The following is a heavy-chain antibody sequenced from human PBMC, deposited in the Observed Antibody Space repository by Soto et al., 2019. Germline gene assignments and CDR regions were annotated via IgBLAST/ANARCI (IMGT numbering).Heavy chain of an antibody. J-gene: IGHJ6*02. Sequence: SETLSLTCSVSGVSVSSDIYYWSWIRHHPGKGLEWIGYIYYSGNTYYNPSLGGRVTISLDTSKNHFSLRLRSVTPADTAVYYCARYPVVVAPAANYGLDVWGQGTTVTVSS. CDR2: IYYSGNT. V-gene: IGHV4-31*03. CDR3: ARYPVVVAPAANYGLDV. D-gene: IGHD2-2*01. CDR1: GVSVSSDIYY.